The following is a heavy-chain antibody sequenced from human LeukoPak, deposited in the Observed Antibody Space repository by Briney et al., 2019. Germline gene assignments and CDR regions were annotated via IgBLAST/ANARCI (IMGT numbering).Heavy chain of an antibody. J-gene: IGHJ6*03. CDR2: INPSGGST. V-gene: IGHV1-46*01. Sequence: GASVKVSCKASGYTFTSYYMHWVRQAPGQGLEWMGIINPSGGSTSYAQKFQGRVTMTRDTSTSTVHMELSSLRSEDTAVYYCARRGIVVVPAARDYYYYYMDVWGKGTTVTVSS. CDR1: GYTFTSYY. CDR3: ARRGIVVVPAARDYYYYYMDV. D-gene: IGHD2-2*01.